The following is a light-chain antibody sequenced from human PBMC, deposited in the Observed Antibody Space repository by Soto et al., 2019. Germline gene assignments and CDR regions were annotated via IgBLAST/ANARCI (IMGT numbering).Light chain of an antibody. CDR1: QGISSY. V-gene: IGKV1-9*01. CDR2: AAS. CDR3: QQLNSYPLT. Sequence: DIQLTQSPSFLSGSVGDRVTITCRASQGISSYLAWHQQKPGKAPKLLIYAASTLQSGVPSRFSGSGSGTEFTLTISSLQPEDFATYYCQQLNSYPLTFGGGTKVEIK. J-gene: IGKJ4*01.